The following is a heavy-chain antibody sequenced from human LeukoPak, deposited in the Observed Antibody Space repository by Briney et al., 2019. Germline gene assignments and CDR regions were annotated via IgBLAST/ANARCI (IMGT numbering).Heavy chain of an antibody. CDR2: IYYSGST. J-gene: IGHJ4*02. CDR1: GDSISSSNYY. Sequence: PSETLSLTCTVSGDSISSSNYYWGWIRQPPGKGLEWIGSIYYSGSTYFNPSLKSRVTISVDTSKNQFSLKLSSVTAADTAVYYCAKSHGYSYGFDYWGQGTLVTVSS. V-gene: IGHV4-39*07. D-gene: IGHD5-18*01. CDR3: AKSHGYSYGFDY.